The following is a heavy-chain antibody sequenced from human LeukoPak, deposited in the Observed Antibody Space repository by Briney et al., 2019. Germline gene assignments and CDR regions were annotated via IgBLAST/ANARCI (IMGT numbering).Heavy chain of an antibody. CDR3: ASWPGGWYGEDS. Sequence: GGSLRLSCAASGFIVSNNHMNWVRQAPGKGLEWVSVIYGGGSTYYADSVKGRFTISRDTPKNTLYLQMNSLRVEDTAVYYCASWPGGWYGEDSWGQGTLVTVSS. CDR1: GFIVSNNH. V-gene: IGHV3-53*01. CDR2: IYGGGST. J-gene: IGHJ4*02. D-gene: IGHD6-19*01.